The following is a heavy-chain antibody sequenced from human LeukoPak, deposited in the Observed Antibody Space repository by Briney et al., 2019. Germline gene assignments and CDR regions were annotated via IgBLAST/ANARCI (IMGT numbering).Heavy chain of an antibody. D-gene: IGHD3-16*01. CDR2: IHNSGTS. Sequence: KSSETLSLTCTVSDDSISDYYRGWIRQPPGKGLEWIGYIHNSGTSTYNPSLKSRVTISADTSKNQFSLKLNSMTTADTAVYYCTRGAGWLIDYWGQGILVTVSS. CDR1: DDSISDYY. V-gene: IGHV4-59*01. CDR3: TRGAGWLIDY. J-gene: IGHJ4*02.